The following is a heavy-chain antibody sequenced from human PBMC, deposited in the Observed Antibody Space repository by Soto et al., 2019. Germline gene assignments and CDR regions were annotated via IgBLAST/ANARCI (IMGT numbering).Heavy chain of an antibody. CDR3: ARRKVVVRSQFDWFDP. CDR1: GYSFTSYW. J-gene: IGHJ5*02. Sequence: PGESLKISCKGSGYSFTSYWIGWVRQMPGKGLEWMGIIYPGDSDTRYSPSFQGQVTISADKSISTAYLQWSSLKASDTAMYYCARRKVVVRSQFDWFDPWGQGTLVTVSS. CDR2: IYPGDSDT. V-gene: IGHV5-51*01. D-gene: IGHD3-22*01.